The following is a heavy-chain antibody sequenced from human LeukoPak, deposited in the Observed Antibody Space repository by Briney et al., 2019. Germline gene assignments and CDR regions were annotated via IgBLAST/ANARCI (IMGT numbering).Heavy chain of an antibody. V-gene: IGHV3-49*04. D-gene: IGHD3-22*01. Sequence: PGGSLRLSRTASGFTFGDHAMSWVRQAPGKGLEWVGFIRSKAYGGTTEYAASVKGRFTISRDDSKSIAYLQMNSLKTEDTAVYYCTSSGYYHYYFDYWGQGTLVTVSS. CDR3: TSSGYYHYYFDY. CDR2: IRSKAYGGTT. J-gene: IGHJ4*02. CDR1: GFTFGDHA.